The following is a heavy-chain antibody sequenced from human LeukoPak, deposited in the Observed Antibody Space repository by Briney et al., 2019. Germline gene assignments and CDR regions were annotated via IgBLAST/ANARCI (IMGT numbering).Heavy chain of an antibody. CDR3: ARDPFSGYDFWSGPNYYYYYGMDV. J-gene: IGHJ6*02. V-gene: IGHV1-46*01. CDR1: GYTFTSYY. Sequence: ASVKVSCKASGYTFTSYYMHWVRQAPGQGLEWMGIINPSGGSTSYAQKFQGRVTMTRDTSTSTVYMELSSLRSEDTAVYYCARDPFSGYDFWSGPNYYYYYGMDVWGQGTTVTVSS. D-gene: IGHD3-3*01. CDR2: INPSGGST.